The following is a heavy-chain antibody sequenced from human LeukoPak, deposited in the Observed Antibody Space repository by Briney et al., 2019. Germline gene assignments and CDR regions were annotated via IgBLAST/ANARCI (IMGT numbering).Heavy chain of an antibody. V-gene: IGHV3-23*01. CDR2: ISGSGGST. CDR1: GFTFSSFG. CDR3: AKGVYGSAANWFDP. D-gene: IGHD3-10*01. Sequence: GGSLRLSCAASGFTFSSFGMSWVRQAPGKGLEWVSAISGSGGSTYYADSVKGRFTISRDNSKNTLYLQMNSLRAEDTAVYYCAKGVYGSAANWFDPWGQGTLVTVSS. J-gene: IGHJ5*02.